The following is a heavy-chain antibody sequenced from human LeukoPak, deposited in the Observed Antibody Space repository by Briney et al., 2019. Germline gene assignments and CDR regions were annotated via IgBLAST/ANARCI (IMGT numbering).Heavy chain of an antibody. J-gene: IGHJ6*03. Sequence: GGSLRLSCAASGLTFSSYAMAWVRQAPGKGLEGVSTINGSGVSTYYGDSVKGRFTISRDNSKNTLYLQMNSLRVEDTAVYYCASQYIEVNYYYHMDVWGTGTTVIVSS. CDR3: ASQYIEVNYYYHMDV. V-gene: IGHV3-23*01. CDR2: INGSGVST. D-gene: IGHD5-18*01. CDR1: GLTFSSYA.